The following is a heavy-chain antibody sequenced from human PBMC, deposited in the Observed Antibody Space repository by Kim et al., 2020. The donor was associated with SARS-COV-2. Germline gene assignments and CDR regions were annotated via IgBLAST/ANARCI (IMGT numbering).Heavy chain of an antibody. CDR3: ARVYYDSSGYYQIGGWFDP. D-gene: IGHD3-22*01. V-gene: IGHV4-59*01. J-gene: IGHJ5*02. Sequence: SETLSLTCTVSGGSISSYYWSWIRQPPGKGLEWIGYIYYSGSTNYNPSLKSRVTISVDTSKNQFSLKLSSVTAADMAVYYCARVYYDSSGYYQIGGWFDP. CDR2: IYYSGST. CDR1: GGSISSYY.